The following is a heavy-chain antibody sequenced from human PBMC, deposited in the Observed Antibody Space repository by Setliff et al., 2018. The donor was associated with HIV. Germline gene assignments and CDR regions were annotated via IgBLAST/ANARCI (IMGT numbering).Heavy chain of an antibody. V-gene: IGHV3-9*01. J-gene: IGHJ6*02. CDR3: AKDHAEAMEQQLVPEYYGMDV. Sequence: PGGSLRLSCAASGFAFGDYAMHWVRQAPGKGLEWVSGISWTSDNLGHADSVKGRFTISRDNAKNSLYLQMNSLRAEDTAVYYCAKDHAEAMEQQLVPEYYGMDVWGQGTTVTVSS. CDR1: GFAFGDYA. D-gene: IGHD6-13*01. CDR2: ISWTSDNL.